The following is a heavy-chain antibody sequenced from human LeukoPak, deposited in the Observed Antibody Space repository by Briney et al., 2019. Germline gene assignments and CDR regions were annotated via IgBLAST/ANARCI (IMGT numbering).Heavy chain of an antibody. V-gene: IGHV3-7*01. D-gene: IGHD2-15*01. CDR2: IMQDGSMK. CDR3: ARDESGGYYVY. J-gene: IGHJ4*02. CDR1: GFTFSRHW. Sequence: PGGSLRLSCEASGFTFSRHWMSWVRQAPGRGLEGVANIMQDGSMKQYADSVRGRFIISRDNAKNSVYLQLSSLKAEDSAVYFCARDESGGYYVYWGQGTLVTVSS.